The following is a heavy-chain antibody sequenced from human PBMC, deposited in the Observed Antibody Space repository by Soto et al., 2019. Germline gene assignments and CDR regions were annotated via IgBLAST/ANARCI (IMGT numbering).Heavy chain of an antibody. J-gene: IGHJ4*02. V-gene: IGHV4-31*03. CDR3: ARVFGGYNFEAGFDY. CDR1: GGSISSGGYY. CDR2: IYYSGST. Sequence: SETLSLTCTVSGGSISSGGYYWSWIRQRPGKGLEWIGYIYYSGSTYYNPSLKSRVTISVDTSKNQFSLKLSSVTAADTAVYYCARVFGGYNFEAGFDYWGQGTLVTVSS. D-gene: IGHD5-12*01.